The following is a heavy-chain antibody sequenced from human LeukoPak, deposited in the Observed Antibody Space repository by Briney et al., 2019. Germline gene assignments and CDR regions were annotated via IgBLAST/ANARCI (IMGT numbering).Heavy chain of an antibody. J-gene: IGHJ2*01. CDR3: ARDVLNNIWRGGYFDL. CDR1: GFTFSSYW. Sequence: GGSLRLSCTASGFTFSSYWMSWVRQAPGKGLEWVANIKQDGSEKYYVDSVSGRFAISRDNAEYSVYLQMSSLRDEDTAMYYCARDVLNNIWRGGYFDLWGRGTLVTVSS. D-gene: IGHD3-3*01. V-gene: IGHV3-7*01. CDR2: IKQDGSEK.